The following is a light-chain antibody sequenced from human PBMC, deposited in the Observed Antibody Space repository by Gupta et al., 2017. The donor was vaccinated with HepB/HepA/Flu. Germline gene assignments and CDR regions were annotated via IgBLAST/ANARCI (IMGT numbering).Light chain of an antibody. Sequence: SYVLTQPPSVLVAPGRTATISCGGSNIGTKSVHWYRQRPGQAPVVVMNYTNDRPSGIPERFAGSNSGNTATLIISRVEVGDEAHYDCQVWDDDIDHWVFGGGTNLTGL. CDR3: QVWDDDIDHWV. V-gene: IGLV3-21*04. CDR2: YTN. CDR1: NIGTKS. J-gene: IGLJ3*02.